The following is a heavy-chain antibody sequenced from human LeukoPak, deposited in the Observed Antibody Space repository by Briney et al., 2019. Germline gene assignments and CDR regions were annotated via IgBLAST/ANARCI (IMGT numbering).Heavy chain of an antibody. CDR2: INWNGVST. CDR1: GFTFDDYG. Sequence: GGSLRLSXAASGFTFDDYGMSWVRQAPGKGLEWVSGINWNGVSTSYVDSVKGRFTISRDNAKNSLYLQMNSLRAEDTALYYCARALSNYVDYHYYYYMDVWGKGTTVTVSS. J-gene: IGHJ6*03. D-gene: IGHD4-11*01. V-gene: IGHV3-20*04. CDR3: ARALSNYVDYHYYYYMDV.